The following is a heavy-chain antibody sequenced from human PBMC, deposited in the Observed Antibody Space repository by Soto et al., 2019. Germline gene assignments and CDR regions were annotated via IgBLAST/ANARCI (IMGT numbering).Heavy chain of an antibody. CDR2: ISSSSSTI. J-gene: IGHJ4*02. V-gene: IGHV3-48*01. CDR1: GFTFSSYS. D-gene: IGHD2-2*01. CDR3: ARGPRRYCSSTSCYREESY. Sequence: SLRLSCAASGFTFSSYSMNWVRQAPGKGLEWVSYISSSSSTIYYADSVKGRFTISRDNAKNSLYLQMNSLRAEDTAVYYCARGPRRYCSSTSCYREESYWGQGTLVTVSS.